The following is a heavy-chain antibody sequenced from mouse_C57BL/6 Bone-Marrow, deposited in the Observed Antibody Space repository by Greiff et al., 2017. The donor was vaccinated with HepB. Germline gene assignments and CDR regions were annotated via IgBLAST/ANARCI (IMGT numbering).Heavy chain of an antibody. CDR1: GYTFTSYW. CDR2: IHPNSGST. CDR3: AKYPLCDYGSSN. V-gene: IGHV1-64*01. J-gene: IGHJ2*01. Sequence: VQLQQPGAELVKPGASVKLSCKASGYTFTSYWMHWVKQRPGQGLEWIGMIHPNSGSTNYNEKFKSKATLTVDKSSSTAYMQLSSLTSEDSAVYDCAKYPLCDYGSSNWGQGTTLTVSS. D-gene: IGHD1-1*01.